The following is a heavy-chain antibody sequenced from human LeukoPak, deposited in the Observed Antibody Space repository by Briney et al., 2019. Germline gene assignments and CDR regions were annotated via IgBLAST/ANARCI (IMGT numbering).Heavy chain of an antibody. Sequence: SQTLSLTCTVSGGSISSGDYYWSWIRQPPGKGLEWIGYIYYSGSTYYNPSLKSRVTISVDRSKNQFSLKLSSVTAADTAVYYCARGPNWGVFDYWGQGTLVTVSS. D-gene: IGHD7-27*01. CDR1: GGSISSGDYY. V-gene: IGHV4-30-4*08. J-gene: IGHJ4*02. CDR2: IYYSGST. CDR3: ARGPNWGVFDY.